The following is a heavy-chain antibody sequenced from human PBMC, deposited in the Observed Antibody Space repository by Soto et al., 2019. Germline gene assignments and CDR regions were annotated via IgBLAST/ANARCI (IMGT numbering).Heavy chain of an antibody. CDR2: ISGSGGST. Sequence: PGGSLRLSCAASGFTFSSYAMSWVRRAPGKGLEWVSAISGSGGSTYYADSVKGRFTISRDNSKNTLYLQMNGLRAEDTAVYYCAKDRSFTYYYDSSGYLDAFDIWGQGTMVTVSS. CDR3: AKDRSFTYYYDSSGYLDAFDI. J-gene: IGHJ3*02. CDR1: GFTFSSYA. D-gene: IGHD3-22*01. V-gene: IGHV3-23*01.